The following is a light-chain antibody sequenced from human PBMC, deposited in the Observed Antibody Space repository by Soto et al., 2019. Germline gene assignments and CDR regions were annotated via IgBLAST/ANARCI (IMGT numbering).Light chain of an antibody. CDR2: DVN. CDR1: SSDVGAYNF. J-gene: IGLJ3*02. Sequence: QSALTQPASVSGSPGQSITISCTGTSSDVGAYNFVSWYQHHPGTAPKLMIYDVNKWPSGVPDRFSGSKSGNTASLTISGLQAEDEADYHCCSYAGSHTPWVFGGGTKLTVL. CDR3: CSYAGSHTPWV. V-gene: IGLV2-11*01.